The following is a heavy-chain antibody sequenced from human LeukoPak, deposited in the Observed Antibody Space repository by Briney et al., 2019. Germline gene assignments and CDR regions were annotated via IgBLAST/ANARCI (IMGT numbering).Heavy chain of an antibody. J-gene: IGHJ4*02. V-gene: IGHV3-23*01. CDR2: ISGSGGST. CDR1: GFTFSSYA. Sequence: GGSLRLSCAASGFTFSSYAMSWVRQAPGKGLEWVSAISGSGGSTYYADSVKGRFTISRDNSKNTMYLQMNSLRAEDTAVYYCAKDGPGNYDSSGYYPHPTRYFDYWGQGTLVTVSS. D-gene: IGHD3-22*01. CDR3: AKDGPGNYDSSGYYPHPTRYFDY.